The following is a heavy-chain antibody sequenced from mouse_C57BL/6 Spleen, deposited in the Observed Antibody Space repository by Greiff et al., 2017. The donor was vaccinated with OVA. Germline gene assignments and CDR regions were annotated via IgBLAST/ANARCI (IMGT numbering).Heavy chain of an antibody. CDR1: GYSITSGYY. D-gene: IGHD1-1*02. CDR3: ARVWVYFDY. J-gene: IGHJ2*01. V-gene: IGHV3-6*01. Sequence: DVQLQESGPGLVKPSQSLSLTCSVTGYSITSGYYWNWIRQFPGNKLEWMGYISYDGSNNYNPSLKNRISITRDTSKNQFFLKLNSVTTEDTATYYCARVWVYFDYWGQGTTLTVSS. CDR2: ISYDGSN.